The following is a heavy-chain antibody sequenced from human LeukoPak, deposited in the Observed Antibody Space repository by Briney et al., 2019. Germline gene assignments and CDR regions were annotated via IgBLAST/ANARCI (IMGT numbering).Heavy chain of an antibody. Sequence: SETLSLTCTVSGGSISSSSYYWGWIRQPPGKGLEWIGSIYYSGSTYYNPSLKSRVTISVDTSKNQLSLKLSSVTAADTAVYYCARHECRDGYSDLRCGFDYWGQGTLVTVSS. D-gene: IGHD5-24*01. CDR2: IYYSGST. CDR1: GGSISSSSYY. J-gene: IGHJ4*02. V-gene: IGHV4-39*01. CDR3: ARHECRDGYSDLRCGFDY.